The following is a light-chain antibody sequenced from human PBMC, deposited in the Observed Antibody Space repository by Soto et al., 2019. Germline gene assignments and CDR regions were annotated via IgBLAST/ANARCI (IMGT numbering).Light chain of an antibody. CDR1: QGISSA. V-gene: IGKV1-13*02. Sequence: AIQLTQSPSSLSASVGDRVTITCRASQGISSAFAWYQQKPGKPPKLLIYDASSLESGVPSRFSGSGSGTHFTLTISSLQPEDIATYSCQQLNSYPQTFGQGTKLEIK. CDR2: DAS. CDR3: QQLNSYPQT. J-gene: IGKJ2*01.